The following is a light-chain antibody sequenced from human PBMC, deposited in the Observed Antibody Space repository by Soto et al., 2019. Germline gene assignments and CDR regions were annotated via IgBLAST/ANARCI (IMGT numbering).Light chain of an antibody. CDR2: DVS. V-gene: IGLV2-14*01. CDR3: RSYTRSGNYL. Sequence: QSALTQPASVSGSPGQSIAISCTGTSSDVGAYNCVSWYQQHPGKAPKLMIYDVSNRPSGVSNRFSGSKSGNTASLTISGLQVEDEAVYFCRSYTRSGNYLFGTGTKVTVL. CDR1: SSDVGAYNC. J-gene: IGLJ1*01.